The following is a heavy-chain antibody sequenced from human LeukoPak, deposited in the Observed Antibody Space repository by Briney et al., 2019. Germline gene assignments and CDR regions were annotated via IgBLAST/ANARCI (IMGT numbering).Heavy chain of an antibody. CDR1: GFTFSSYS. CDR3: AREEGGLKATTYFDY. Sequence: PGGSLRLSCAASGFTFSSYSMNWVRQAPGKGLEWVSSISSSSSYIYYADSVKGRFTISGDNAKNSLYLQMNSLRAEDTAVYYCAREEGGLKATTYFDYWGQGTLVTVSS. CDR2: ISSSSSYI. V-gene: IGHV3-21*01. D-gene: IGHD5-24*01. J-gene: IGHJ4*02.